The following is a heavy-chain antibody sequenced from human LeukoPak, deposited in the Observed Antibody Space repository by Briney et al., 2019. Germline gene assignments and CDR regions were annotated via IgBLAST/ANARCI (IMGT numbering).Heavy chain of an antibody. CDR3: AKTQGFFDH. CDR2: ISDGGDTT. V-gene: IGHV3-23*01. J-gene: IGHJ4*02. CDR1: GFTFSNNG. Sequence: GGSLRLSCAACGFTFSNNGMTWVRQAPGKGMEWVTGISDGGDTTYDAGSVKGRFTVSRDNSKNILYLQMNSLRAEDTAIYYCAKTQGFFDHWGQGSLVTVSS.